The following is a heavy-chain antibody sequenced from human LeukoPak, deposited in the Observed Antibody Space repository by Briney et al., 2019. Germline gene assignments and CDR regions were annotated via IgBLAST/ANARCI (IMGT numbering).Heavy chain of an antibody. J-gene: IGHJ4*02. CDR2: ISSNGGSI. Sequence: GGSLRLSCAAPGFTFSSYAMHWVRQAPGKGLEYVSAISSNGGSIYYANSVKGRFTISRDNSKNTMYLQMGSLRAEDMGVYYCARGVLARGSSSSYFDYWGQGTLVTVSS. D-gene: IGHD6-13*01. V-gene: IGHV3-64*01. CDR1: GFTFSSYA. CDR3: ARGVLARGSSSSYFDY.